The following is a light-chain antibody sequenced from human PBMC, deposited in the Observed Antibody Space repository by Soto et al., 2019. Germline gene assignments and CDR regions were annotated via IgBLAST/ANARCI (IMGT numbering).Light chain of an antibody. J-gene: IGKJ1*01. V-gene: IGKV3-20*01. CDR1: QGVSRA. CDR3: QQYGGSPGT. CDR2: GAS. Sequence: DIVLTQSPATLSVSPGESATLSCRASQGVSRALAWYQHVPGQAPRLLIFGASIRDTGIPDRFSGSGSGTDFTLTISRLESEDFAVYYCQQYGGSPGTFGQGTKVDIK.